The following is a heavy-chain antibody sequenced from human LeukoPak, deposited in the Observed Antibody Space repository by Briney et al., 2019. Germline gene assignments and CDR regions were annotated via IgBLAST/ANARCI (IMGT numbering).Heavy chain of an antibody. D-gene: IGHD3-22*01. J-gene: IGHJ4*02. CDR2: ISSSGGAI. Sequence: PGGSVRLPCAASVFTFSNYQVSWLRHSRGRALEGLSYISSSGGAIYYADSVKGRFTIYRDNVKNSVYMQMKRLRAEDTAVYYCARGPPNYLESSGYFYLWGEGTLVTVSS. CDR1: VFTFSNYQ. CDR3: ARGPPNYLESSGYFYL. V-gene: IGHV3-48*03.